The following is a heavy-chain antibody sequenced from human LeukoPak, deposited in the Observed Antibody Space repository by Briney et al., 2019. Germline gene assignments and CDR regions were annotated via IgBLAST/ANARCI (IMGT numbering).Heavy chain of an antibody. D-gene: IGHD2-21*02. CDR1: GGTFSSYA. V-gene: IGHV1-69*06. CDR2: SIPIFGTA. Sequence: ASVKVSCKASGGTFSSYAISWVRQAPGQGLEWMGGSIPIFGTANYAQKFQGRVTITADKSTSTAYMELSSLRSEDTAVYYCARDPEVVTAINDAFDIWGQGTMVTVSS. CDR3: ARDPEVVTAINDAFDI. J-gene: IGHJ3*02.